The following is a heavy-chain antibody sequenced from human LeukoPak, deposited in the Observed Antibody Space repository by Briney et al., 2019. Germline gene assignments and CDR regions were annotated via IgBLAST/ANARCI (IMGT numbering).Heavy chain of an antibody. CDR3: ARRYGSGSSGTFDY. D-gene: IGHD3-10*01. CDR2: IYYSGST. V-gene: IGHV4-39*07. CDR1: GGSISSSSYY. Sequence: PSETLSLTCTVSGGSISSSSYYWGWIRQPPGRGLEWIGSIYYSGSTYYNPSLKSRVTISVDTSKNQFSLKLSSVTAADTAVYYCARRYGSGSSGTFDYWGQGTLVTVSS. J-gene: IGHJ4*02.